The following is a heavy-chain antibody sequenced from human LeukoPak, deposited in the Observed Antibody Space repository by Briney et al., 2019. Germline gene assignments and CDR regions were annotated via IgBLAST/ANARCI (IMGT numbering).Heavy chain of an antibody. CDR3: AKDVRLQLFVAFDI. V-gene: IGHV3-23*01. Sequence: GGSLRLSCAASGFTFSSYAMSWVRQAPGKGLEWDSAINGSGGSTYYADSVKGRFTISRDNSKNTLYLQMNSLRAEDTAVYYCAKDVRLQLFVAFDIWGQGTMVTVSS. D-gene: IGHD5-24*01. CDR2: INGSGGST. J-gene: IGHJ3*02. CDR1: GFTFSSYA.